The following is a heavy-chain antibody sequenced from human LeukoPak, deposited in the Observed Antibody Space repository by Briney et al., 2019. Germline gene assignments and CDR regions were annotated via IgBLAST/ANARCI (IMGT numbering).Heavy chain of an antibody. V-gene: IGHV1-18*01. CDR2: ISAYNANT. CDR1: GYTFTSYG. J-gene: IGHJ6*03. Sequence: ASVKVSCKASGYTFTSYGISWVRQAPGQGLEWMGWISAYNANTNYAQKLQGRATITTDTSTSTAYMELRSLRSEDTAVYYCARVNSGQYIDVWGKGTTGTVSS. D-gene: IGHD3-10*01. CDR3: ARVNSGQYIDV.